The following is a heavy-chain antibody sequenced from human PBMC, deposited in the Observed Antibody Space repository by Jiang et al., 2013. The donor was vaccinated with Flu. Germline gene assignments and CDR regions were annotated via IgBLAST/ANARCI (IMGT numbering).Heavy chain of an antibody. V-gene: IGHV3-7*03. J-gene: IGHJ4*02. Sequence: QLVESGGGLVQPGGSLRPSCAASGFTFSSYWMSWVRQAPGKGLEWVANIKQDGSEKYYVDSMKGRFTIARDNAKNSLHLQMNSLRAEDTAVYYCARDEYCSGSSCYPGIDYWGQGTLVTVSS. D-gene: IGHD2-15*01. CDR3: ARDEYCSGSSCYPGIDY. CDR1: GFTFSSYW. CDR2: IKQDGSEK.